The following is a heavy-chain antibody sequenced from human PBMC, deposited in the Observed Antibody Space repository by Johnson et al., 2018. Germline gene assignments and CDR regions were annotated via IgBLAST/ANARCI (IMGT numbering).Heavy chain of an antibody. CDR1: GFTFSSYA. D-gene: IGHD1-26*01. CDR2: ISYDRSNQ. V-gene: IGHV3-30*18. J-gene: IGHJ6*02. CDR3: AKEVFSGSYPTHYVMDV. Sequence: QVQLVESEGGVVQPGRSLRLSCAASGFTFSSYAMHWVRQAPGKGLEWVALISYDRSNQYSADSVKGRFTISRYTYRDTLYLQMDSLRDADTAVYYCAKEVFSGSYPTHYVMDVWGHGTTVTVSS.